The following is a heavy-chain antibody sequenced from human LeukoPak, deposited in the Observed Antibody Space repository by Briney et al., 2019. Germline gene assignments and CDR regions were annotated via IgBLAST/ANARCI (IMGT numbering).Heavy chain of an antibody. J-gene: IGHJ4*02. D-gene: IGHD3-22*01. CDR2: ISYDGSNK. V-gene: IGHV3-30-3*01. Sequence: GGSLRLSCAASGFTFSSYAMHCVRQAPGKGLEWVAVISYDGSNKYYADSVKGRFTISRDNSKNTLYLQMNSLRAEDTAVYYCARALGGYSYGYYDSSGYHFGYWGQGTLVTVSS. CDR3: ARALGGYSYGYYDSSGYHFGY. CDR1: GFTFSSYA.